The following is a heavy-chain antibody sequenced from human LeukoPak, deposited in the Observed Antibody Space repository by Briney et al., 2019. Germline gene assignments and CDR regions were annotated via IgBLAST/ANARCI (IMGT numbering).Heavy chain of an antibody. D-gene: IGHD6-19*01. CDR2: ISYDGSNK. J-gene: IGHJ5*02. CDR3: AKVRARGWYAVDNWFDP. V-gene: IGHV3-30*18. Sequence: PGRSLRLSCAASGFTFSSYGMHWVRQAPGKGLEWVAVISYDGSNKYYADSVKGRFTISRDNSKNSLYLQMNSLRTEDTALYYCAKVRARGWYAVDNWFDPWGQGTLVTVSS. CDR1: GFTFSSYG.